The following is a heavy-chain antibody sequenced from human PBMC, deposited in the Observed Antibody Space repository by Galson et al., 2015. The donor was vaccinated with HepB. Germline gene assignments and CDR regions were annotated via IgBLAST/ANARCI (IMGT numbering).Heavy chain of an antibody. J-gene: IGHJ5*02. CDR2: MNHDGNVK. CDR3: AREDYTSPSGFGP. Sequence: SLRLSCAASGFTVSTYWMNWVRQAPGKGLELVANMNHDGNVKSYVDAVTGRFTISRDNAKNSLYLQMNSLRVEETGVYNCAREDYTSPSGFGPWGQGTLVTVSS. D-gene: IGHD2-2*02. CDR1: GFTVSTYW. V-gene: IGHV3-7*01.